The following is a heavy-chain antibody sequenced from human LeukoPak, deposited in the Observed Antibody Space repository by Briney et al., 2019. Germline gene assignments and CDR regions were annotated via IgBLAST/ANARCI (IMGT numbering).Heavy chain of an antibody. D-gene: IGHD1-26*01. CDR2: ISMSSSTI. CDR3: ARCVGATTIDY. J-gene: IGHJ4*02. CDR1: KFTSSGYD. V-gene: IGHV3-48*01. Sequence: PGGSLRLSCAAFKFTSSGYDMHWVRRAPGKGLEWVSYISMSSSTIHYADSVKGRFTVSRDNAKNSLYLQMNSLRAEDTAVYYCARCVGATTIDYWGQGTLVTVSS.